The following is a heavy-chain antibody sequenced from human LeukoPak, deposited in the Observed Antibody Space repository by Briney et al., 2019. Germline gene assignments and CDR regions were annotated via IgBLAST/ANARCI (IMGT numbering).Heavy chain of an antibody. CDR3: TRLIMSSIYYYYVDV. Sequence: SETLSLTCAVSGGSISSSNWWSWVRQPPGKGLEWIGEIYHSGSTNYNPSLKSRVTISVDKPKNQFSLKLSSVTAADTAVYYCTRLIMSSIYYYYVDVWGKGTTVTVSS. CDR2: IYHSGST. J-gene: IGHJ6*03. CDR1: GGSISSSNW. V-gene: IGHV4-4*02. D-gene: IGHD3-10*01.